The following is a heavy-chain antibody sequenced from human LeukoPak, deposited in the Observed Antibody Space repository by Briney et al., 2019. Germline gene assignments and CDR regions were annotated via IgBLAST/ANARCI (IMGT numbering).Heavy chain of an antibody. CDR3: AKDSRNLPFDY. Sequence: PGGSLRLSCAASGFTFSSYGMHWVRQAPGKGLEWVAFIRSDGSNKYYADSVQGRFIISRDNSKNTLYLQMNSLRAEDTAVYYCAKDSRNLPFDYWGQGTLVTVSS. J-gene: IGHJ4*02. CDR1: GFTFSSYG. D-gene: IGHD1-14*01. CDR2: IRSDGSNK. V-gene: IGHV3-30*02.